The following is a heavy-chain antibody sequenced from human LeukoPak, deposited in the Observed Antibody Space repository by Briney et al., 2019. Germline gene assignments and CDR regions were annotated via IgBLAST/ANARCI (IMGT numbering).Heavy chain of an antibody. CDR2: INHSGST. D-gene: IGHD2-15*01. CDR3: ARAHDSPFDY. J-gene: IGHJ4*02. Sequence: SXTLSLTCAVYGGSFSGYYWRWIRQPTGKGLEWIGEINHSGSTNYNPSLKSRVTISVDTSKNQFSLKLSSVTAADTAVYYCARAHDSPFDYWGQGTLVTVSS. CDR1: GGSFSGYY. V-gene: IGHV4-34*01.